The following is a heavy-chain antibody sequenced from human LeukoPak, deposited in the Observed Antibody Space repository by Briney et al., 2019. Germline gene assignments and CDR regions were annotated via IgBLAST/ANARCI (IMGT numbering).Heavy chain of an antibody. J-gene: IGHJ3*02. CDR3: TRSESYYDFWSGYTDAFDI. V-gene: IGHV3-73*01. Sequence: GGSLRLSCAASGFTFSGSAMHWVRQASGKGLEWVGRIRSKANSYATAYAASVKGRFTISRDDSKNTAYLQMNSLKTEDTAVYYCTRSESYYDFWSGYTDAFDIWGQGTMVTVSS. CDR1: GFTFSGSA. D-gene: IGHD3-3*01. CDR2: IRSKANSYAT.